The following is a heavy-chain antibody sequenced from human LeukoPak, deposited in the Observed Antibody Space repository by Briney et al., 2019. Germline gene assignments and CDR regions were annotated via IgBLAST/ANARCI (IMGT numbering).Heavy chain of an antibody. D-gene: IGHD6-13*01. CDR1: GGSINNYY. CDR2: IYTSGST. CDR3: ATYLLGVASSSFDY. V-gene: IGHV4-4*07. J-gene: IGHJ4*02. Sequence: SETLSLTCTVSGGSINNYYWSWIRQPAGKALEWIGRIYTSGSTNYNPSLKSRVTMSVDTSKNQFSLKLSSVTAADTAVYYCATYLLGVASSSFDYWGQGTLVTVSS.